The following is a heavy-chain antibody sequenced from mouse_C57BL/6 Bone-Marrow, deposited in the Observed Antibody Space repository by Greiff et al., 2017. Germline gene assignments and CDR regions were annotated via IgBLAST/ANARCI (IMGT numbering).Heavy chain of an antibody. Sequence: VQLQQSGPVLVKPGASVKMSCKASGYTFTDYYMNWVKQSHGKSLEWIGVINPYNGGTSYNQKFKGKATLTVDKSSSTAYMELNSLTSEDSAVYYCARPSGHYFDYWGQGTTLTVSS. V-gene: IGHV1-19*01. J-gene: IGHJ2*01. CDR2: INPYNGGT. CDR3: ARPSGHYFDY. D-gene: IGHD3-2*02. CDR1: GYTFTDYY.